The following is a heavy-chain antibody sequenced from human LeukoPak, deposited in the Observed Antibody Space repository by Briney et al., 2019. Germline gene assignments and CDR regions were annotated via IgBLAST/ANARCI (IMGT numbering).Heavy chain of an antibody. D-gene: IGHD1-7*01. J-gene: IGHJ4*02. CDR2: ISSSSSYI. Sequence: GGSLRLSCAASGFTFSSYSMNWVRQAPGKGLEWVSSISSSSSYIYYADSVKGRFTISRDNAKNTLYLQMSSLRAEDTAVYYCAKDERNWNYNLASQTYDWGQGTLVTVSS. CDR1: GFTFSSYS. CDR3: AKDERNWNYNLASQTYD. V-gene: IGHV3-21*04.